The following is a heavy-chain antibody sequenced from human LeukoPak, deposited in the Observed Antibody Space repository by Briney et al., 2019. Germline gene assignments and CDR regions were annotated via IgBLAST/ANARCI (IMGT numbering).Heavy chain of an antibody. Sequence: PGGSLRFSCAASGCTFSSYGMHWVRQAPGKGLEWVAVISYDGSNKYYADSVKGRFTISRDNSKNTLHLQMNSLRAEDTAVYYCAKDPDDSSIWREYFQHWGQRSLVAVSS. CDR1: GCTFSSYG. CDR2: ISYDGSNK. D-gene: IGHD6-13*01. V-gene: IGHV3-30*18. CDR3: AKDPDDSSIWREYFQH. J-gene: IGHJ1*01.